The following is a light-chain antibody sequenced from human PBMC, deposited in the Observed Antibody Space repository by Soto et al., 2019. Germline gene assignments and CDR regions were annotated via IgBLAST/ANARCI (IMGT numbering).Light chain of an antibody. CDR2: EVN. J-gene: IGLJ3*02. V-gene: IGLV2-14*01. CDR3: SSYTTSSTWV. Sequence: QSALTQPASVSGSPGQSTTISCTGTSSDVGRYNYVSWYQQHPGKAPKLMIYEVNNRPSGVSNCFSGSKSGNTASLTISGLQAEDEADYYCSSYTTSSTWVFGGGTKLTVL. CDR1: SSDVGRYNY.